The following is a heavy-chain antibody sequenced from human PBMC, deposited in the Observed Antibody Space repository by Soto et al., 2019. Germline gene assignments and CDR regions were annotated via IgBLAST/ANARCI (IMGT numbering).Heavy chain of an antibody. V-gene: IGHV4-59*08. J-gene: IGHJ4*02. CDR2: IYYSGST. CDR3: ARLSWIPLEYYFDY. CDR1: GGSISSYY. D-gene: IGHD5-18*01. Sequence: PSETLSLTCTVSGGSISSYYWSWIRQPPGKGLEWIGYIYYSGSTNYNPSLKSRVTISVDTSKNQFSLKMSSVTAADTAVYYCARLSWIPLEYYFDYWGQGTLVTVSS.